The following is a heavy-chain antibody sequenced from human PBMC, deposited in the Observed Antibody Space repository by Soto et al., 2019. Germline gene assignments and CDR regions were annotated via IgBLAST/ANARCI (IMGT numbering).Heavy chain of an antibody. D-gene: IGHD3-16*01. CDR2: ISGSGGRS. CDR1: GFTFSNYA. J-gene: IGHJ4*02. V-gene: IGHV3-23*01. Sequence: EVQLLDSEGGLVQPGGSLRLSCAASGFTFSNYAMTWVRQGPGKGLEWVSGISGSGGRSYYADSVKGRYTISRDNSKSTLYLQMNSRRAEDTAVYYCAKAYFVWSSEQPYYFDYWGQGTLVTVSS. CDR3: AKAYFVWSSEQPYYFDY.